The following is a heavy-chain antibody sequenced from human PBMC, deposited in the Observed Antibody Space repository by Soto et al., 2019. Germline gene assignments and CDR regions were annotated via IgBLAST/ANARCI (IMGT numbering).Heavy chain of an antibody. V-gene: IGHV3-9*01. J-gene: IGHJ4*02. D-gene: IGHD6-13*01. CDR1: GFTFDDYA. Sequence: EVQLVESGGGLVQPGRSLRLSCVASGFTFDDYAMHWVRQAPGKGLEWVSGISWNSGSIGYADSVKGRFTISRDNAKNSLYLQMNSLRAEDTALYYCAKGNEYSSSWYGYWGQGTLVTVSS. CDR3: AKGNEYSSSWYGY. CDR2: ISWNSGSI.